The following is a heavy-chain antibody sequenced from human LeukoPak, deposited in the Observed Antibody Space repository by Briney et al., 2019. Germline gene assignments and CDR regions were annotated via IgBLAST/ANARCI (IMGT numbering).Heavy chain of an antibody. Sequence: ASVKVSCKASGYTFTGYYMHWVRQAPGQGLEWMGRINPNSGGTNYAQKFQGRVTMTRDTSISTAYMELSRLRSDDTAVYYCARSRYTAMVSFDCWGQGTLVTVSS. CDR1: GYTFTGYY. D-gene: IGHD5-18*01. CDR3: ARSRYTAMVSFDC. CDR2: INPNSGGT. V-gene: IGHV1-2*06. J-gene: IGHJ4*02.